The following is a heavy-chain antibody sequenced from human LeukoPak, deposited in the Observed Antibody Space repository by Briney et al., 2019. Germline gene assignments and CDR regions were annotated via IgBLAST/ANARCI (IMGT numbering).Heavy chain of an antibody. Sequence: SETLSLTCAVYGGSFSGYYCNWIRQPPGKGLEYSGSTNYNPSLKSRVTISVDTSKNQFSLTLRSVTAADTAVYYCARFGPNYYDSSGSNAFDIWGQGTMVTVSS. V-gene: IGHV4-34*01. CDR2: SGST. J-gene: IGHJ3*02. CDR3: ARFGPNYYDSSGSNAFDI. CDR1: GGSFSGYY. D-gene: IGHD3-22*01.